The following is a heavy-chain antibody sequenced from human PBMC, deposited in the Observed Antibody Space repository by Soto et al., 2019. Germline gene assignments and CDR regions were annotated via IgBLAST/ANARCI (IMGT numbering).Heavy chain of an antibody. CDR3: VRLIGNSWLDF. D-gene: IGHD1-26*01. Sequence: SQTLSLTCAISGDSVSSSSVTWNWIGQSPSRGLEWLGRTYYRSKWYNDYAESVKSRITINPDTSKNLFSLHLNSVTPEDTAVYYSVRLIGNSWLDFWGQGTLVTVSS. J-gene: IGHJ5*01. V-gene: IGHV6-1*01. CDR1: GDSVSSSSVT. CDR2: TYYRSKWYN.